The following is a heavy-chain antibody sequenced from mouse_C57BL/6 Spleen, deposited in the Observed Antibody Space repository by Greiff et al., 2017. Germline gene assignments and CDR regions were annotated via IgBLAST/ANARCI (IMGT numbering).Heavy chain of an antibody. CDR2: FHPYNDDT. V-gene: IGHV1-47*01. J-gene: IGHJ2*01. CDR1: GYTFTTYP. D-gene: IGHD2-4*01. Sequence: VQLVESGAELVKPGASVKMSCKASGYTFTTYPIEWMKQNHGKSLEWIGNFHPYNDDTKYNEKFKGKATLTVEKSSSTVYLELSRLTSDDSAVYYCARGDYDYDDGYYFDYWGQGTTLTVSS. CDR3: ARGDYDYDDGYYFDY.